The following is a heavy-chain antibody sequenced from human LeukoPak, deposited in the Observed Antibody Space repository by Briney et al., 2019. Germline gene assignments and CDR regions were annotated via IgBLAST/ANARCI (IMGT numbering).Heavy chain of an antibody. CDR2: IYSGGRT. V-gene: IGHV3-53*01. J-gene: IGHJ4*02. CDR1: GFIVSSKY. D-gene: IGHD3-10*01. Sequence: GGSLRLSCAVSGFIVSSKYMSWVRQAPGMGLEWVSIIYSGGRTYYADSVKGRFTISRDNSKNTLYLQMNSLRAEDTAVYYCATDYASGTYYTLDCWGQGTLVTVSS. CDR3: ATDYASGTYYTLDC.